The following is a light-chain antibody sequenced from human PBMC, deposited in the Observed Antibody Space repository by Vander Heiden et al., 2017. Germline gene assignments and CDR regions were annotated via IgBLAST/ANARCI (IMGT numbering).Light chain of an antibody. CDR3: CSYAGTYV. V-gene: IGLV2-11*01. CDR2: EVS. Sequence: QSALTQPRSVSGSPGQSVTISCTGTSSDVGAYNYVSWYQHHPGKAPKVMIYEVSKRPSGVPARFSGSKSGNTASLTISGLQAEDEANYYCCSYAGTYVFGTGTEVTVL. CDR1: SSDVGAYNY. J-gene: IGLJ1*01.